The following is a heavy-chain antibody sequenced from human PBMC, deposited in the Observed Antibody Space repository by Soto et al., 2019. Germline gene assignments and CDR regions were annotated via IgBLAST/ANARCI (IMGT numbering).Heavy chain of an antibody. V-gene: IGHV3-49*04. Sequence: GGSLGLSCTGSGFTFGDYAMSWVRRAPGKGLEWVGFIRSKAYGGTTEWAASVRGRFTFSRDDSKRIAYLQMNSLKTEDTGGEGCTRGTSPYGMDVRGQGTSATVSS. D-gene: IGHD2-8*01. CDR3: TRGTSPYGMDV. J-gene: IGHJ6*02. CDR2: IRSKAYGGTT. CDR1: GFTFGDYA.